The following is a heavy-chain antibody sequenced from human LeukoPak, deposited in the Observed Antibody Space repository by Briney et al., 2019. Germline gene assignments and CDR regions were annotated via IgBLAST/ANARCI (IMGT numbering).Heavy chain of an antibody. D-gene: IGHD5-18*01. J-gene: IGHJ4*02. CDR2: IRYDGSNK. Sequence: PGGSLRLSCAASGFTFSSYGMHWVRQAPGKGLEWVAFIRYDGSNKYYADSVKGRFTISRDNSKNTLYLQMNSLRAEDTAVYYCARRSGYSYGAGGYWGQGTLVTVSS. CDR1: GFTFSSYG. V-gene: IGHV3-30*02. CDR3: ARRSGYSYGAGGY.